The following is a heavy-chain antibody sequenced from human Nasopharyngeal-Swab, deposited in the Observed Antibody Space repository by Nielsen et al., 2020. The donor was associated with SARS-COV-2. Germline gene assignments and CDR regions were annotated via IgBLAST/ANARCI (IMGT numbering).Heavy chain of an antibody. CDR3: ARDLTAMVPSDAFDT. V-gene: IGHV1-46*01. CDR1: GYTFTSYY. CDR2: INPSGGST. J-gene: IGHJ3*02. Sequence: ASVKVSCKASGYTFTSYYMHWVRQAPGQGLEWMGIINPSGGSTSYAQKFQGRVTMTRNTSTSTVYMELSSLRSEDTAVYYCARDLTAMVPSDAFDTWGQGTMVTVSS. D-gene: IGHD5-18*01.